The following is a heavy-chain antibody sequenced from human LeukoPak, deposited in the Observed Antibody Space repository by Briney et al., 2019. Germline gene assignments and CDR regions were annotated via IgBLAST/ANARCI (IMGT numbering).Heavy chain of an antibody. CDR2: IYTSGST. CDR1: VGSISSYY. J-gene: IGHJ5*02. V-gene: IGHV4-4*07. CDR3: ARAYSSGWYGGAEFDP. D-gene: IGHD6-19*01. Sequence: PSETLSLTCTVSVGSISSYYWSWIRQPAGKGLEWIGRIYTSGSTNYNPSLKSRVTMSVDTSKNQFSLKLSSVTAADTAVYYCARAYSSGWYGGAEFDPWGQGTLVTVSS.